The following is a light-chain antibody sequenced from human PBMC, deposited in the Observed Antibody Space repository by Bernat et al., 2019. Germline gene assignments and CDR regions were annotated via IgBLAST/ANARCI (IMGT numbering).Light chain of an antibody. CDR3: QQRTNFPRLT. CDR1: QTISHS. V-gene: IGKV3-11*01. CDR2: DAS. J-gene: IGKJ4*01. Sequence: EIVLTQSPATLSLSPGERVTLSCRASQTISHSLALYQQKPGQAPRLLIYDASNRATAIPARFSGSGSGTDYTLTIRSLEPEDFAFYCCQQRTNFPRLTFGGGTKVEIK.